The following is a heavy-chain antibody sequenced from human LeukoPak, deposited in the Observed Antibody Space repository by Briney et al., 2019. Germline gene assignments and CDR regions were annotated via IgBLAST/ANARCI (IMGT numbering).Heavy chain of an antibody. D-gene: IGHD3-10*02. Sequence: GGSLRLSCAASGLTFSSYAMPWVRQAPGKGLEWVAVISYDGSNKYYADSVKGRFTISRDNSKNTLYLQMNSLRAEDTAVYYCAKGYLFVWGQGTLVTVSS. CDR1: GLTFSSYA. CDR3: AKGYLFV. V-gene: IGHV3-30-3*01. J-gene: IGHJ4*02. CDR2: ISYDGSNK.